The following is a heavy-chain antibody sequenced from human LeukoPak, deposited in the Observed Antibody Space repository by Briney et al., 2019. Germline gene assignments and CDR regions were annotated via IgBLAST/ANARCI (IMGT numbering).Heavy chain of an antibody. CDR3: ASHPSGPDMVVVVAGLGYFHH. CDR2: IYTSGST. Sequence: SETLSLTCTVSGVSISSYYWSWIRQPAGKGLEWIGRIYTSGSTNYNPSLKSRVTMSVDTSKNQFSLKLSSATAADTAVYYCASHPSGPDMVVVVAGLGYFHHWGQGTLVTVSS. CDR1: GVSISSYY. D-gene: IGHD2-15*01. V-gene: IGHV4-4*07. J-gene: IGHJ1*01.